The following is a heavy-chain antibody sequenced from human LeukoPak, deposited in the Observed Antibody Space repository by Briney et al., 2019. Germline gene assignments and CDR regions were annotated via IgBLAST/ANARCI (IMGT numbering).Heavy chain of an antibody. J-gene: IGHJ4*02. CDR2: ISGSGGST. CDR3: AKGGGSYGSGSYYYFDY. Sequence: GGSLRLSCAASGFTFSGYAMSWVRQAPGKGLEWGSAISGSGGSTYYADSVKGRFTISRDNSKNTLYLQMNSLRAEDTAVYYCAKGGGSYGSGSYYYFDYWGQGTLVTVSS. CDR1: GFTFSGYA. D-gene: IGHD3-10*01. V-gene: IGHV3-23*01.